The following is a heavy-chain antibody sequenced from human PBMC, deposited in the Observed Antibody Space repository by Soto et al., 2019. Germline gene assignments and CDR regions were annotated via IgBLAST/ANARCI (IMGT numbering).Heavy chain of an antibody. CDR3: AIEAHQQFNWFDP. V-gene: IGHV3-23*01. D-gene: IGHD2-2*01. J-gene: IGHJ5*02. CDR2: ISGDGDGT. Sequence: EVQLLESGGNLVQPGGSLRDSCAASGFTFSDHAMSWVRQAPGKGLEWVSAISGDGDGTYYADSVKGRFIISRDNSKNTLHLQMNSLPAVDTTVYYCAIEAHQQFNWFDPWGQGTLVTVP. CDR1: GFTFSDHA.